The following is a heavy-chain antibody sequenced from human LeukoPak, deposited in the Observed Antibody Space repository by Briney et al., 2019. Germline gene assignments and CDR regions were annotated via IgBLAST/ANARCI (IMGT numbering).Heavy chain of an antibody. Sequence: PETSLRLSCAASGFTFSSHAMSWVRQAPGKGLEWVSAISGSGGSTYYADSVKGRFTISRDNSKNTLYLQMNSLRAEDTAVYYCAKSPLMITFGGVIVNSMLLVYDYWGQGTLVTVSS. J-gene: IGHJ4*02. CDR1: GFTFSSHA. V-gene: IGHV3-23*01. CDR3: AKSPLMITFGGVIVNSMLLVYDY. D-gene: IGHD3-16*02. CDR2: ISGSGGST.